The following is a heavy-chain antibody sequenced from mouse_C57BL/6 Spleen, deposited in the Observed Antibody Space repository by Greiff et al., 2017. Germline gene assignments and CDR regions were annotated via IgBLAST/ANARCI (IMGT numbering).Heavy chain of an antibody. Sequence: EVQRVESGPVLVKPGASVKMSCKASGYTFTDYYMNWVKQSHGKSLEWIGVINPYNGGTSYNQKFKGKATLTVDKSSSTAYMELNSLTSEDSAVYYCARNGDGSSYWYFDVWGTGTTVTVSS. CDR2: INPYNGGT. CDR3: ARNGDGSSYWYFDV. CDR1: GYTFTDYY. V-gene: IGHV1-19*01. J-gene: IGHJ1*03. D-gene: IGHD1-1*01.